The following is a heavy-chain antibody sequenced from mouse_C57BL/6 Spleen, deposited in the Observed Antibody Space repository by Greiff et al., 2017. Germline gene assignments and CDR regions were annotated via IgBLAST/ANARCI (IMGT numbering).Heavy chain of an antibody. CDR3: ARALYDYALMDY. Sequence: EVKLMESGGGLVKPGGSLKLSCAASGFTFSDYGMHWVRQAPEKGLEWVAYISSGSSTIYYADTVKGRFTISRDNAKNTLFLQMTSLRSEDTAMYYCARALYDYALMDYWGQGTSVTVSS. V-gene: IGHV5-17*01. CDR1: GFTFSDYG. J-gene: IGHJ4*01. D-gene: IGHD2-4*01. CDR2: ISSGSSTI.